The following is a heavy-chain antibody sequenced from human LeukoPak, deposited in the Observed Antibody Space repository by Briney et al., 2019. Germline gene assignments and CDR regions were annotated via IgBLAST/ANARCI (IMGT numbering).Heavy chain of an antibody. J-gene: IGHJ4*02. D-gene: IGHD3-22*01. Sequence: SETLSLTCTVSGGSISSYYWSWIRQPPGKGLEWIGRIYTSGSTNYNPSLKSRVTISVDTSKNQFSLKLSSVTAADTAVYYCARDLDYYESSGYYLSYFDYWGQGTLVTVSS. CDR1: GGSISSYY. V-gene: IGHV4-4*07. CDR2: IYTSGST. CDR3: ARDLDYYESSGYYLSYFDY.